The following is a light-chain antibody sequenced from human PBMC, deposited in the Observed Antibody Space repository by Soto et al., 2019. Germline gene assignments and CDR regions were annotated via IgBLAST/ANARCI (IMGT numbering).Light chain of an antibody. CDR3: QQYGSSPIT. CDR1: QTVSTNY. J-gene: IGKJ5*01. V-gene: IGKV3-20*01. Sequence: EIVLTQSPGTLSLSPGDRATLSCRASQTVSTNYLAWYQQKPGQAPRLLIYSASSRATGIPDRFSGSGSGTEFTLTISRLEPEDFAMYYCQQYGSSPITFGQGTRLEIK. CDR2: SAS.